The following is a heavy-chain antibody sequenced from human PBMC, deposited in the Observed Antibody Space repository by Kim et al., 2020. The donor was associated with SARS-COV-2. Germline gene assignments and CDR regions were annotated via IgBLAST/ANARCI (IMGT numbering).Heavy chain of an antibody. V-gene: IGHV3-30*18. CDR1: GFTFSSYG. J-gene: IGHJ1*01. D-gene: IGHD3-10*01. Sequence: GGSLRLSCAASGFTFSSYGMHWVRQAPGKGLEWVAVISYDGSNKYYADSVKGRFTISRDNSKNTLYLQMNSLRAEDTAVYYWAKDRGMGAFQHWCQGTMVTVSS. CDR2: ISYDGSNK. CDR3: AKDRGMGAFQH.